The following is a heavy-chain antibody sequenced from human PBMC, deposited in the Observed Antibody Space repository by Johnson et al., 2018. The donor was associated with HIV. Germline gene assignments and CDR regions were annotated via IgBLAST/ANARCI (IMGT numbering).Heavy chain of an antibody. D-gene: IGHD3-16*01. J-gene: IGHJ3*02. CDR3: GSLGDGHQKGAFEI. CDR1: GFTFSSYG. V-gene: IGHV3-33*03. CDR2: IWYDGSNK. Sequence: QVQLVESGGGVVQPGRSLRLSCAASGFTFSSYGMHWVRQAPGKGLAWVAVIWYDGSNKYYADSVKGRFTISRDNAKRSLFLQMNGLRVEDTAVYFCGSLGDGHQKGAFEIWGHGTMVTVSS.